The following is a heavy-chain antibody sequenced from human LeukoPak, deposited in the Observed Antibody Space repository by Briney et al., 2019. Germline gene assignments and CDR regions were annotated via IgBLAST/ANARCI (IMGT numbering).Heavy chain of an antibody. CDR2: INPNSGGT. D-gene: IGHD1-26*01. CDR1: GYTFTGYY. Sequence: GASVKVSCKASGYTFTGYYMHWVRQAPGQGLEWMGWINPNSGGTNYAQKFQGRVTMTRDTSISTAYMELSRLRSDDTAVYYCARYSGSYYGTFDYWGQGTLVTVSS. V-gene: IGHV1-2*02. J-gene: IGHJ4*02. CDR3: ARYSGSYYGTFDY.